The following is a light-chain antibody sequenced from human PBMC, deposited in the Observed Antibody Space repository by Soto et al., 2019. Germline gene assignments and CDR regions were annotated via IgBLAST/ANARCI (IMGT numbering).Light chain of an antibody. CDR1: QSFSSSY. V-gene: IGKV3-20*01. CDR2: GAS. Sequence: IVLTQSTGTLSFAPCEIVTLSCRASQSFSSSYLAWYQQKPGQAPRLLFYGASSRATGIPDRFSGSGSGTDFILTISRLEPEDFAVYYCQQYGSSGTFGQGTKVDIK. CDR3: QQYGSSGT. J-gene: IGKJ1*01.